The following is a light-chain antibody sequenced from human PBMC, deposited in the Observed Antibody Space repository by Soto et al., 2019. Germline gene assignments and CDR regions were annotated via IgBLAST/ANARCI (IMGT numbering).Light chain of an antibody. V-gene: IGKV3-11*01. CDR1: QSVSSY. CDR3: QQRSNWPPGA. Sequence: EIVLTQSPATLSLSPGERATLSSRASQSVSSYLAWYQQKPGQAPRLLIYDASNRGTAIPARFSGSGSGTDFTLTISSLEPEDFAVYYCQQRSNWPPGAFGPGTKVNIK. J-gene: IGKJ3*01. CDR2: DAS.